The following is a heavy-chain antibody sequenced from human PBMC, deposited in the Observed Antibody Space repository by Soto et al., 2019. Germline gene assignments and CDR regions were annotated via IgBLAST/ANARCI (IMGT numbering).Heavy chain of an antibody. CDR3: ASVRREQQLGWFDP. Sequence: EVQLVESGGGLVKPGGSLRLSCAASGFTFSSYSMNWVRQAPGKGLEWVSSISSSSSYIYYADSVKGRFTISRDNAKNSLYLQMNSLRAEDTAVYYCASVRREQQLGWFDPWRQGTLVTASS. CDR1: GFTFSSYS. CDR2: ISSSSSYI. V-gene: IGHV3-21*01. J-gene: IGHJ5*02. D-gene: IGHD6-13*01.